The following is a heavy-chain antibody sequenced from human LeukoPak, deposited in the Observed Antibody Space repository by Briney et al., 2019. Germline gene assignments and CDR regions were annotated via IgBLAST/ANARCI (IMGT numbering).Heavy chain of an antibody. D-gene: IGHD2-15*01. J-gene: IGHJ4*02. V-gene: IGHV3-30*02. CDR3: AKDQEVAAPSDYFDY. CDR1: GFTFSIYG. CDR2: IRYDGSNK. Sequence: GGSLRLSCAASGFTFSIYGMHWVRQAPGKGLEWVAFIRYDGSNKYYADSVKGRFTISRDNSKNTLYLQMNSLRAGDTAVYYCAKDQEVAAPSDYFDYWGQGALVTVSS.